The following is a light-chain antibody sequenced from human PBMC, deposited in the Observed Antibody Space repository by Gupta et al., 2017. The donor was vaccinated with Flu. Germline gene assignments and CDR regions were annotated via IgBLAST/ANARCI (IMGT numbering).Light chain of an antibody. CDR1: SSDIGGYNY. J-gene: IGLJ3*02. CDR3: GSYTSSSTWV. CDR2: EVT. Sequence: QSALTQPAPVSGSPGQSITISCTGPSSDIGGYNYVSWYLQHPGKAPKLMIYEVTNRPSGVSSRFSGSKSGNTASLTVSGLQAEDEADYFCGSYTSSSTWVFGGGTKLTVL. V-gene: IGLV2-14*01.